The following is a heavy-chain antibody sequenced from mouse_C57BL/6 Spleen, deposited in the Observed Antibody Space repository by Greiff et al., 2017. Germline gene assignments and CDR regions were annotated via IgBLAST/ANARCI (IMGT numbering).Heavy chain of an antibody. CDR3: ARKGAYDGYCWYFDV. CDR1: GYTFTSYW. V-gene: IGHV1-69*01. CDR2: IDPSDSYT. Sequence: QVQLQQPGAELVMPGASVKLSCKASGYTFTSYWMHWVKQRPGQGLEWIGEIDPSDSYTNYNQKFKGKSTLTVDKSSSTAYMRLSSLTSEDTAIDYCARKGAYDGYCWYFDVWGTGTTVTVSS. J-gene: IGHJ1*03. D-gene: IGHD2-3*01.